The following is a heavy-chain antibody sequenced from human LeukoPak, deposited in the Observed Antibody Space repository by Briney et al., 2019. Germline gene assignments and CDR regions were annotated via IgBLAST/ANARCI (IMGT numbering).Heavy chain of an antibody. CDR3: ARGWGYDYELGAFDI. Sequence: PGGSLRLSCAASGFTFSSYWMSWVRQAPGKGLEWVANIKQDGSEKYYVDSVKGRFTISRDNAKNSLYLQMNGLRAEDTAVYYWARGWGYDYELGAFDIWGQGTMVTVSS. V-gene: IGHV3-7*01. D-gene: IGHD5-12*01. CDR2: IKQDGSEK. CDR1: GFTFSSYW. J-gene: IGHJ3*02.